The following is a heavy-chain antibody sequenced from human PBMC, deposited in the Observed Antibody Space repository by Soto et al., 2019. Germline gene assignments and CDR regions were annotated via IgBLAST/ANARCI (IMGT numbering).Heavy chain of an antibody. Sequence: PGGSLRLSCAASGFTFSSYGMHWVRQAPGKGLEWVAVISYDGSNKYYVDSVKGRFTISRDNSKNTLYLQMNSLRAEDTAVYYCAKDRKGYSSSWYGSSGYYYYYGMDVWGQGTTVTVSS. J-gene: IGHJ6*02. CDR3: AKDRKGYSSSWYGSSGYYYYYGMDV. V-gene: IGHV3-30*18. D-gene: IGHD6-13*01. CDR1: GFTFSSYG. CDR2: ISYDGSNK.